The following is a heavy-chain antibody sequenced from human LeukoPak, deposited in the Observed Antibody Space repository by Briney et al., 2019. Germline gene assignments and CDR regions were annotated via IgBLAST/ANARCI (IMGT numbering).Heavy chain of an antibody. CDR3: ARGGFDSSSLNWFDP. V-gene: IGHV3-23*01. Sequence: PGGSLRLSCAASGFAFSSYAMNWVRQAPGKGLEWVSSISGSGGRTYYADSVKGRFTISRDNAKNSLYLQMNSLRAEDTAVYYCARGGFDSSSLNWFDPWGQGTLVTVSS. CDR2: ISGSGGRT. CDR1: GFAFSSYA. J-gene: IGHJ5*02. D-gene: IGHD6-6*01.